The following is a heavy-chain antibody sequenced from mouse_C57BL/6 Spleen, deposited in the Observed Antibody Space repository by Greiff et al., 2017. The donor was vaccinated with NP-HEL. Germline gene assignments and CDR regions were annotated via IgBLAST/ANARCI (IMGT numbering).Heavy chain of an antibody. CDR2: IYPGSGNT. Sequence: VKLQESGAELVRPGASVKLSCKASGYTFTDYYINWVKQRPGQGLEWIARIYPGSGNTYYNEKFKGKATLTAEKSSSTAYMQLSSLTSEDSAVYFCARDYYSNYDAMDYWGQGTSVTVSS. V-gene: IGHV1-76*01. J-gene: IGHJ4*01. CDR1: GYTFTDYY. D-gene: IGHD2-5*01. CDR3: ARDYYSNYDAMDY.